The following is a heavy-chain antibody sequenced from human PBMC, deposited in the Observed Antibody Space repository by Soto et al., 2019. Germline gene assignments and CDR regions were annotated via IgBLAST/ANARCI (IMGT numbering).Heavy chain of an antibody. CDR2: NTVYNGIT. CDR1: GYIFTGYV. CDR3: ARGLAATDH. J-gene: IGHJ5*02. V-gene: IGHV1-18*01. D-gene: IGHD2-15*01. Sequence: ASLKVSCKASGYIFTGYVVSWVRQASGKGLEWMGWNTVYNGITDYVQRLEGRVTMTTDTSMNTAYMELRNLRSDDTAVYYCARGLAATDHWGQGTLVTVSS.